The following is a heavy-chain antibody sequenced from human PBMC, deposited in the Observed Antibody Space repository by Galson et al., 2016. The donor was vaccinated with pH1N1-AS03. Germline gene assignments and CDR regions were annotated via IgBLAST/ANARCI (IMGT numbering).Heavy chain of an antibody. Sequence: ETLSLTCTASGGSIRSSNYYWGWIRQPPGKGLEWIGSMYYTGTNFYNPSLKSRVSISADTSTNQVSLALTSLTAADTAIYYCARHVCLTGVECFYGHFDLWGRGTTVTVSS. CDR3: ARHVCLTGVECFYGHFDL. J-gene: IGHJ2*01. CDR2: MYYTGTN. CDR1: GGSIRSSNYY. V-gene: IGHV4-39*01. D-gene: IGHD3-9*01.